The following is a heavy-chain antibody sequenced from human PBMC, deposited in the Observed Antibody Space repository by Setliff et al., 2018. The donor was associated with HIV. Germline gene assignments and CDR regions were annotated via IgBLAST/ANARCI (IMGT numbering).Heavy chain of an antibody. J-gene: IGHJ4*02. CDR1: GGTFSSYA. CDR2: IIPILGIA. D-gene: IGHD3-22*01. V-gene: IGHV1-69*10. CDR3: ARDLLNYYDSSGHDY. Sequence: SVKVSCKASGGTFSSYAISWVRQAPGQGLEWMGGIIPILGIANYEQKFQGRVTITAGESTSTAYMELSSLRSEDTAVYYCARDLLNYYDSSGHDYWGQGTLVTVSS.